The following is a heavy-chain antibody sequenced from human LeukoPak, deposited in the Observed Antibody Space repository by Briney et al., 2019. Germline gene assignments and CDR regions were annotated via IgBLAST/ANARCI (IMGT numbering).Heavy chain of an antibody. Sequence: GGSLTLSCAASGFTFSSYEMNWVRQAPGKGLEWVSYISSSGGTIYYADSVKGRFTISRDNAKNSLYLQMNSLRAEDTAVYYCARDLSYCTITSCSYYYYGMDVWGRGTTVTVSS. CDR1: GFTFSSYE. J-gene: IGHJ6*02. V-gene: IGHV3-48*03. D-gene: IGHD2-2*01. CDR3: ARDLSYCTITSCSYYYYGMDV. CDR2: ISSSGGTI.